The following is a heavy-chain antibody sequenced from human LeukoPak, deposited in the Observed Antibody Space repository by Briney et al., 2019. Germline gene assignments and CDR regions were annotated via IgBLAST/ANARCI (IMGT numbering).Heavy chain of an antibody. CDR3: AGRDYAPALDY. J-gene: IGHJ4*02. Sequence: PSETLSLTCTVSGGSISSYYWSWIRQPPGKGLEWIGYIYYSGSTNYNPSLKSRVTISVDTSKNQFSLKLSSVTAADTAVYYCAGRDYAPALDYWGQGTLVTVSS. CDR2: IYYSGST. D-gene: IGHD4/OR15-4a*01. V-gene: IGHV4-59*08. CDR1: GGSISSYY.